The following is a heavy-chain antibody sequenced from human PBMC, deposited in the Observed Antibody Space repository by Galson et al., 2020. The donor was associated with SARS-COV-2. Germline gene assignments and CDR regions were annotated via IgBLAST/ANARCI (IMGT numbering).Heavy chain of an antibody. J-gene: IGHJ4*02. Sequence: GESLKISCAASGFTFSSYAMHWVRQAPGKGLEWVAVISYDGSNKYYADSVKGRFTISRDNSKNTLYLQMNSLRAEDTAVYYCARDWDTAMVYYFDYWGQGTLVTVSS. CDR3: ARDWDTAMVYYFDY. D-gene: IGHD5-18*01. V-gene: IGHV3-30*04. CDR2: ISYDGSNK. CDR1: GFTFSSYA.